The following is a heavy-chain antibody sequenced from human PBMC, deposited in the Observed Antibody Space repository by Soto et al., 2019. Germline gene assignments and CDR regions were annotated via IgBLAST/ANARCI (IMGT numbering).Heavy chain of an antibody. D-gene: IGHD3-22*01. CDR1: GDSIISSDFY. Sequence: PSETLSLTCTVSGDSIISSDFYWGWVRQPPGKGLEWIGSIFYLGSSYYNPSLKSRVTMSVDTSKNQFSLRLRSVTAADAAVYYCARDRGGITMIVVAKNWFDPWGQGTLVTVSS. V-gene: IGHV4-39*07. CDR3: ARDRGGITMIVVAKNWFDP. J-gene: IGHJ5*02. CDR2: IFYLGSS.